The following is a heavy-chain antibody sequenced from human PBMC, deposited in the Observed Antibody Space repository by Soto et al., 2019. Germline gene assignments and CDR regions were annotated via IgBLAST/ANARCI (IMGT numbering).Heavy chain of an antibody. CDR3: AGILCPFFFPLAFNI. D-gene: IGHD2-21*01. J-gene: IGHJ3*02. V-gene: IGHV2-70*13. CDR1: GFSLSTSGMC. Sequence: SGPTLVNPTQTLTLTCTFSGFSLSTSGMCMSWIRQPPGKALEWLALIDWDDDKYYSTSLKTRLTISKDTSRNQVVLTMTNMDLVETALFYFAGILCPFFFPLAFNIWGKGTLATFS. CDR2: IDWDDDK.